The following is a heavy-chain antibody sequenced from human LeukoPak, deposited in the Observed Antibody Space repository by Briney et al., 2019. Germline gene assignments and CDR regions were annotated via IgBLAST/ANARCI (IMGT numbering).Heavy chain of an antibody. CDR2: ISPDGTNT. CDR3: AKVLSSGWYYFDY. CDR1: GFTFSRYW. V-gene: IGHV3-74*01. Sequence: GGSLRLSCAASGFTFSRYWMNWVRQAPGKGLVWVSRISPDGTNTGYADSVKGRFTISRDNSKNTLYLQMNSLRAEDTAVYYCAKVLSSGWYYFDYWGQGTLVTVSS. J-gene: IGHJ4*02. D-gene: IGHD6-19*01.